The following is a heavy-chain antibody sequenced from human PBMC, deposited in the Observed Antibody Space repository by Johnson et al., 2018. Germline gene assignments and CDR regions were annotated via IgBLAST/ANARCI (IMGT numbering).Heavy chain of an antibody. CDR3: ARDRVDTAPYYYYYMDV. CDR1: GYTFTSYA. V-gene: IGHV1-3*01. J-gene: IGHJ6*03. Sequence: QVQLVQSGAEVKKPGASVKVSCKASGYTFTSYAMHWVRQAPGQRLEWMGWINAGNGNTKYSQKFQGRVTITRDTSASTAYMERSSLRSEDTAGYYCARDRVDTAPYYYYYMDVWGKGTTVTVSS. D-gene: IGHD5-18*01. CDR2: INAGNGNT.